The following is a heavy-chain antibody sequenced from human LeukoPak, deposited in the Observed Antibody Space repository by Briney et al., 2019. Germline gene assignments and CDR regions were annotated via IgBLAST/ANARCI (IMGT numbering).Heavy chain of an antibody. CDR1: GGSISSSSYY. J-gene: IGHJ3*02. V-gene: IGHV4-39*07. Sequence: SETLSLTCTVSGGSISSSSYYWGWICQPPGKGLEWIGSIYYSGSTPYNPSLKSRVTISVDTSKNQFSLKLSSVTAADAAVYYCARVWELSDAFDIWGQGTMVTVSS. D-gene: IGHD1-26*01. CDR2: IYYSGST. CDR3: ARVWELSDAFDI.